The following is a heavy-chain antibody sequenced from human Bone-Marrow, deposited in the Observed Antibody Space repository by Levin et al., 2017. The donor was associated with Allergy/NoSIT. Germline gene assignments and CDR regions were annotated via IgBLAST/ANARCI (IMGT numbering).Heavy chain of an antibody. Sequence: PGGSLRLSCAASDFSVTTNSVSWVRQSPGKGLEWVSLLYTGDFGDITFYADSVKGRFSVSRDSSMSTLFLQMDSLRVEDTAIYYCARGPPMTFVRPTYFDSWGQGTLVIVSS. CDR3: ARGPPMTFVRPTYFDS. CDR1: DFSVTTNS. D-gene: IGHD2/OR15-2a*01. V-gene: IGHV3-53*01. CDR2: LYTGDFGDIT. J-gene: IGHJ4*02.